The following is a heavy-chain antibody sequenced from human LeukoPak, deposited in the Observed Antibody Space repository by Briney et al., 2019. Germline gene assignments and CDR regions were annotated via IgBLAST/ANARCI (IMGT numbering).Heavy chain of an antibody. Sequence: PGGSLRLSCAASGFTFSSSAMSWVRQAPGKGLEWVSAISGSGGNTYYADSVKGRFTISRDNSKNTLNLQMNSLRAEDTAVYYCAKGAIAAQKAYFDYWGQGTLVTVSS. CDR2: ISGSGGNT. CDR3: AKGAIAAQKAYFDY. V-gene: IGHV3-23*01. J-gene: IGHJ4*02. CDR1: GFTFSSSA. D-gene: IGHD2-15*01.